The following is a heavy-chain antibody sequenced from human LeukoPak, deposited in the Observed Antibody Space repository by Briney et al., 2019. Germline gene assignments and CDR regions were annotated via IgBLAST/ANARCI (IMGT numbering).Heavy chain of an antibody. CDR3: ARGAGYSYGYQDAFDI. Sequence: PSETLSLTCTVSGGSISSYYWSWIRQPPGKGLEWIGYIYYSGSTNYNPSLKSRVTISADTSKNQFSLKLSSVTAADTAVYYCARGAGYSYGYQDAFDIWGQGTMVTVSS. J-gene: IGHJ3*02. CDR2: IYYSGST. V-gene: IGHV4-59*01. D-gene: IGHD5-18*01. CDR1: GGSISSYY.